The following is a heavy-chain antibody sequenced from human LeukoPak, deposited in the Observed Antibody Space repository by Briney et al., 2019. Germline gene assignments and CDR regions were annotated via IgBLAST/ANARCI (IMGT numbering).Heavy chain of an antibody. J-gene: IGHJ4*02. D-gene: IGHD6-6*01. CDR2: MNPNSGNT. Sequence: GASVKVSCKASGYTFTSYDINWVRQATGQGLEWMGWMNPNSGNTGYAQKFQGRVTMTRNTSISTAYMELSSLRAADTAVYYCARDKGTSYLSSFDYWGQGTLVTVSS. CDR1: GYTFTSYD. V-gene: IGHV1-8*01. CDR3: ARDKGTSYLSSFDY.